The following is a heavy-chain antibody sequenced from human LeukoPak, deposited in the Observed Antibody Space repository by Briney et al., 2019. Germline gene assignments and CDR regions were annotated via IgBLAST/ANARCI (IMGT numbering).Heavy chain of an antibody. Sequence: ASVKVSCKASGYTFTSYYMHWVRQAPGQGLEWMGIINPSGGSTSYAQKFQGRVTMTRDTSTSTVYMELSSLRSEDTAVYYCARVIKSAYYYGSGSDGYDYWRQGTLVTVSS. CDR2: INPSGGST. CDR1: GYTFTSYY. J-gene: IGHJ4*02. CDR3: ARVIKSAYYYGSGSDGYDY. D-gene: IGHD3-10*01. V-gene: IGHV1-46*01.